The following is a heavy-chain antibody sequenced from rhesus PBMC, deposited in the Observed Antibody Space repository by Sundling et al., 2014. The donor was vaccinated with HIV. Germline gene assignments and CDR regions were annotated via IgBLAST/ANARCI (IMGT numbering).Heavy chain of an antibody. CDR3: ARAYSWNYIFDY. D-gene: IGHD1-1-1*01. CDR2: IYWDDAK. Sequence: QVTLKESGPALVKPTQTLTLTCTFSGFSLSISGMGVGWIRQPPGKALEWLASIYWDDAKYYSTSLKSRLTISEDTPKNQVVLTMTNMDPVDTATYYCARAYSWNYIFDYWGQGVLVTVSS. CDR1: GFSLSISGMG. V-gene: IGHV2S1*01. J-gene: IGHJ4*01.